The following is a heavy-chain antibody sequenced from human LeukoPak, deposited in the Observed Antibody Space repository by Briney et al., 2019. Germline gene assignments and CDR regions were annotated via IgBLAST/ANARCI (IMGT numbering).Heavy chain of an antibody. V-gene: IGHV4-39*01. Sequence: PSETLSLTCTVSGGSISSSSYYWGWIRQPPGKGLEWIGSIYYSGSTYYNPSLKGRVTISVDTSKNQFSLKLSSVTAADTAVYYCAAQDYGDYLNWFDPWGQGTLVTVSS. CDR1: GGSISSSSYY. CDR3: AAQDYGDYLNWFDP. CDR2: IYYSGST. J-gene: IGHJ5*02. D-gene: IGHD4-17*01.